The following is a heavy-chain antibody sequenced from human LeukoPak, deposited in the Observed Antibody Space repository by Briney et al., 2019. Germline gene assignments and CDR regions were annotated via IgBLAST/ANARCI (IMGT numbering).Heavy chain of an antibody. Sequence: GASVKVSCKASGYTFTGYYMHWVRQAPGQGLEWMGWINPNSGGTNYAQKFQGRVTMTRDTSISTAYMELSRLRSDDTAVYYCARSTLVRGAEDAFDIWGQGTMVTVSS. J-gene: IGHJ3*02. CDR1: GYTFTGYY. CDR3: ARSTLVRGAEDAFDI. D-gene: IGHD3-10*01. V-gene: IGHV1-2*02. CDR2: INPNSGGT.